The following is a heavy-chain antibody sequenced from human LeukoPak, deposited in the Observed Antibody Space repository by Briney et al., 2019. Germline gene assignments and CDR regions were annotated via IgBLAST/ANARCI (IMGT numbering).Heavy chain of an antibody. J-gene: IGHJ4*02. CDR3: ARDSYGDANFDS. V-gene: IGHV3-48*01. D-gene: IGHD4-17*01. Sequence: GGSLRLSCAGSGFTFSSHSMNWVRQAPGKGLEWISYITSTSHTIYYADSVKGRFTISRDISKNAVYLQMNSLRAEDTAVYYCARDSYGDANFDSWGQGTLVTVSS. CDR1: GFTFSSHS. CDR2: ITSTSHTI.